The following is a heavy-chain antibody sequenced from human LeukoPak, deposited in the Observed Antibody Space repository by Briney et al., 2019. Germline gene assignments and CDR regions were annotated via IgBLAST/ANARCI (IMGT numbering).Heavy chain of an antibody. J-gene: IGHJ4*02. CDR2: INSDGSST. Sequence: GGSPRLSCAASGFTFSSYWMHWVRQAPGKGLVWVSRINSDGSSTSYADSVKGRFTISRDNAKNTLYLQMNSLRAEDTAVYYCARRAGDYSHPYDYWGQGTLVTVSS. V-gene: IGHV3-74*01. D-gene: IGHD3-22*01. CDR3: ARRAGDYSHPYDY. CDR1: GFTFSSYW.